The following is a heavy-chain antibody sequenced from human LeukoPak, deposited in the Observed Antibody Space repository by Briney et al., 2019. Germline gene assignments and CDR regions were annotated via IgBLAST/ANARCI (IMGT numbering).Heavy chain of an antibody. Sequence: SETLSLTCTVSGGSISGGGYHWGWVRQPPGKGLECIGDIYYSGSTHYNPSLRSRLRMSVDTSKSQFSLKLSSVTAADTAVYYCARLAPMPAATSYYFDLWGQGTLVIVSS. CDR1: GGSISGGGYH. CDR2: IYYSGST. CDR3: ARLAPMPAATSYYFDL. D-gene: IGHD2-15*01. J-gene: IGHJ4*02. V-gene: IGHV4-31*03.